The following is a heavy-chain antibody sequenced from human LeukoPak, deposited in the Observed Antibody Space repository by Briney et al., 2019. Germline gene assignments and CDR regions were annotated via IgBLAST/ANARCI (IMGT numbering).Heavy chain of an antibody. J-gene: IGHJ5*01. CDR3: AKTFYNNDDWFAS. CDR1: GYTVTGYY. D-gene: IGHD5-24*01. CDR2: INPNSGGT. Sequence: ASVKVSCKASGYTVTGYYMHWVRQAPGQGLEWMGWINPNSGGTNYAQKFQGWVTMTRDTSISTAYMELSNLRSEDTAVYYCAKTFYNNDDWFASWGQGTLVTVSS. V-gene: IGHV1-2*04.